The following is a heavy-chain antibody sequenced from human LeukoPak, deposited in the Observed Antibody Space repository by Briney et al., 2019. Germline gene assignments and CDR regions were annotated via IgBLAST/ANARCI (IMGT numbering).Heavy chain of an antibody. J-gene: IGHJ4*02. CDR3: ARWARSGTFFDF. Sequence: GGSLRLSCAASGFTFIHYEMNWVRQAPGKGLEWVSYISGSGSTILYADSVKGRFTISRDNARNSVNLHMSGLRAEDTAVYYCARWARSGTFFDFWGQGTLVTVSS. CDR2: ISGSGSTI. CDR1: GFTFIHYE. V-gene: IGHV3-48*03. D-gene: IGHD1/OR15-1a*01.